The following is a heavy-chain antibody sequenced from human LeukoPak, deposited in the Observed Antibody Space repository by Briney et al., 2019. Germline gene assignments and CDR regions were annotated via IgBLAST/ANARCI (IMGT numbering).Heavy chain of an antibody. CDR2: IYHSGNI. Sequence: PSGTLSLTCAVSGGSISSSNWWTWVRQPPGKGLEWIGEIYHSGNINYNPSLKSRVTISVDKSKNQFSLKLSSMTAADTAVYYCVETPNYYYDSSGYLRWGQGTLVTVSS. V-gene: IGHV4-4*02. CDR3: VETPNYYYDSSGYLR. CDR1: GGSISSSNW. D-gene: IGHD3-22*01. J-gene: IGHJ1*01.